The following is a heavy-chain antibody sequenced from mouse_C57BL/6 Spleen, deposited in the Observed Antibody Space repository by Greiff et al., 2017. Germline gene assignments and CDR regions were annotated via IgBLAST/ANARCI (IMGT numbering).Heavy chain of an antibody. Sequence: EVQLQQPGTELVKPGASVKLSCKASGYSFTGYYMHWVKQSPEQSLEWIGDINPSTGGTTYNQKFKTKATLTVDKSSSTAYMQLKSLTSEDSAVYCGARYDYDGAWCAYWGQGALGSGSA. V-gene: IGHV1-42*01. J-gene: IGHJ3*01. CDR3: ARYDYDGAWCAY. CDR2: INPSTGGT. CDR1: GYSFTGYY. D-gene: IGHD2-4*01.